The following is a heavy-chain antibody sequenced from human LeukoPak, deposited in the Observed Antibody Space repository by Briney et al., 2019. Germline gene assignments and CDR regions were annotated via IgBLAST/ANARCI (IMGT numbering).Heavy chain of an antibody. CDR1: VASYNAYY. D-gene: IGHD3-3*01. Sequence: SETLSLTCAVYVASYNAYYWSWMRQPPGKGVEWIGDIDHRGTATYNPSLKSRLTISADASKNQFSLKLNSVTDADTAVYYCAVGITILGVAAPFDSWGQGNLVIVSS. CDR3: AVGITILGVAAPFDS. V-gene: IGHV4-34*01. J-gene: IGHJ4*02. CDR2: IDHRGTA.